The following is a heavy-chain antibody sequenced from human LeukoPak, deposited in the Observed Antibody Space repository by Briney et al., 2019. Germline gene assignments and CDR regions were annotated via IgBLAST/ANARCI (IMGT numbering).Heavy chain of an antibody. J-gene: IGHJ5*02. CDR2: IRSSSET. V-gene: IGHV3-48*01. D-gene: IGHD5-12*01. CDR3: ARDAGNSGYGCDL. Sequence: GGSLRLSCAASGFIFSQYSMNWVRQAPGKGLEWVSHIRSSSETFHADSVKGRFTISRDNARNSLYLQMNNLRGEDTAIYYCARDAGNSGYGCDLWGQGTLVTVSS. CDR1: GFIFSQYS.